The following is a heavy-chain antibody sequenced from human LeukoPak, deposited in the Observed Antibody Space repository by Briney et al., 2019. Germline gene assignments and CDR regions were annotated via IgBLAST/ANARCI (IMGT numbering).Heavy chain of an antibody. D-gene: IGHD1-26*01. CDR1: GFSFSNYW. Sequence: GGSLRLSCAASGFSFSNYWMSWVRQVPGKGLEWVANIKQDVSEMYYVYSVKGRFTISRDSAKNSLYLQMNSLRAEDTAVYYCARDDPSGSWDFWGQGTLVTVSS. CDR3: ARDDPSGSWDF. J-gene: IGHJ4*02. CDR2: IKQDVSEM. V-gene: IGHV3-7*01.